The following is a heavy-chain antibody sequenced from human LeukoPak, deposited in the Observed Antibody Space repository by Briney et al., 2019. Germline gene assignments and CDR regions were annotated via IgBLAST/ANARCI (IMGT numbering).Heavy chain of an antibody. D-gene: IGHD3-16*01. CDR3: ARGFGITFGRVSTIAFDI. J-gene: IGHJ3*02. CDR1: GFTFSNYD. V-gene: IGHV3-13*01. Sequence: GGSLRLSCVASGFTFSNYDTHWVRQASGDGLEWVSGIGTAGDTYYPDSVKGRFTISRENARSSVYIQMNSLRAGDTAVYYCARGFGITFGRVSTIAFDIWGQGTKVIVSS. CDR2: IGTAGDT.